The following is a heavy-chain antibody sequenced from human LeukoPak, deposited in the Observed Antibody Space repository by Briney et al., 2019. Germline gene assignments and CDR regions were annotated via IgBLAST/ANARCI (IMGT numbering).Heavy chain of an antibody. CDR1: GFTVSSDY. Sequence: GGSLRLSCAASGFTVSSDYMSWVRQAPGKGLEWVSVIYSGGSTYYADSVKGRFTISRDNSKNTLYLQMNSLRAEDTAVYYCAAGYSSGWYVRYSDYWGQGTLVTVSS. CDR3: AAGYSSGWYVRYSDY. J-gene: IGHJ4*02. V-gene: IGHV3-53*01. CDR2: IYSGGST. D-gene: IGHD6-19*01.